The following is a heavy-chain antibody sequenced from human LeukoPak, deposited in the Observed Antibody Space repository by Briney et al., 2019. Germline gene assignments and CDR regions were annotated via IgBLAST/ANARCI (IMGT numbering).Heavy chain of an antibody. V-gene: IGHV3-21*01. Sequence: GGSLRLSCAASGFIFSNYAMNWVRQAPGRGLEWVSSISSSSSYIYYADSVKGRFTISRDNAKNSMYLQMNSLRAEDTAVYSCAGGPPYSYDTSGYYPFDPWGQGTLVTVSS. CDR3: AGGPPYSYDTSGYYPFDP. CDR2: ISSSSSYI. D-gene: IGHD3-22*01. J-gene: IGHJ5*02. CDR1: GFIFSNYA.